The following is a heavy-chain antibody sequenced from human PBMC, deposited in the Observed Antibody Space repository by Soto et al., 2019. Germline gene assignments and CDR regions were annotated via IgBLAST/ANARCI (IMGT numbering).Heavy chain of an antibody. Sequence: EVQLVESGGGLVQPGGSLRLSCAASGFTFSSYWMHWVRQAPGKGLVWVSRINSDGSSTSYADSVKGRFTISRDNVKNKLYVQSNRLSAEDTALYYCARDGVLRYFEDRKDAFGIWGQGTMVTVSS. V-gene: IGHV3-74*01. CDR2: INSDGSST. CDR3: ARDGVLRYFEDRKDAFGI. J-gene: IGHJ3*02. D-gene: IGHD3-9*01. CDR1: GFTFSSYW.